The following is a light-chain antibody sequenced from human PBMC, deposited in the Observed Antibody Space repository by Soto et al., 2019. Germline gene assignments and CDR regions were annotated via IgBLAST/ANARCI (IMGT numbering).Light chain of an antibody. CDR1: SSDVGGYHY. CDR2: DVS. V-gene: IGLV2-14*01. Sequence: QSVLTQPASVSGSPGQSITISCTGTSSDVGGYHYVSWYQQHPGKAPKLMIYDVSNRPSGISNRFSGSKSGNTASLTISGLQAEDEADYYCSSYTSSSTPYVLFGGGTKVTVL. CDR3: SSYTSSSTPYVL. J-gene: IGLJ2*01.